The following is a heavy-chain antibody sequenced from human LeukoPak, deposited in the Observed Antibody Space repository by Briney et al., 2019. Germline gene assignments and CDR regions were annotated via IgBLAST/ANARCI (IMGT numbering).Heavy chain of an antibody. Sequence: GGSLRLSCAASGFTFSSYWMSWVRQAPGKGLEWVANIKQDGSEKYYVDSVKGRFTISRDNAKNSLYLQMNSLRAEDTAVYYCARDLPGDYYGSGSYLYWGQGTLVTVSS. J-gene: IGHJ4*02. CDR3: ARDLPGDYYGSGSYLY. CDR1: GFTFSSYW. D-gene: IGHD3-10*01. V-gene: IGHV3-7*01. CDR2: IKQDGSEK.